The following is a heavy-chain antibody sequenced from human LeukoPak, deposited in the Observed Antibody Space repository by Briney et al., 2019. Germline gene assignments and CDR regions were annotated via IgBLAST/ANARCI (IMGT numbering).Heavy chain of an antibody. Sequence: PSETLSLTCTVSGGSISSGSYYWSWIRQPAGKGLEWIGRIYTSGSTNYNTSLKSRVTISVDTSKSQFSLKLSSVTAADTAVYYCARGGYSSSWYRPYYYYYYYMDVWGKGTTVTISS. CDR3: ARGGYSSSWYRPYYYYYYYMDV. V-gene: IGHV4-61*02. CDR2: IYTSGST. J-gene: IGHJ6*03. D-gene: IGHD6-13*01. CDR1: GGSISSGSYY.